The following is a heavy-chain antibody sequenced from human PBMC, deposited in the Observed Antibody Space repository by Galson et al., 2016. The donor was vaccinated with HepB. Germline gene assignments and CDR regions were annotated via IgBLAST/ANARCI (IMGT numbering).Heavy chain of an antibody. CDR2: IFSNGGST. CDR3: AKRGQQLTGNWYFDL. V-gene: IGHV3-23*01. D-gene: IGHD6-13*01. CDR1: GFTFNYYA. J-gene: IGHJ2*01. Sequence: SLRLSCAASGFTFNYYAMSWVRQAPGKGLEWVSGIFSNGGSTYCADSVKGRFTISRDNSKNTLYLQMNSLRAEDTAVYYCAKRGQQLTGNWYFDLWGRGTLVTVSS.